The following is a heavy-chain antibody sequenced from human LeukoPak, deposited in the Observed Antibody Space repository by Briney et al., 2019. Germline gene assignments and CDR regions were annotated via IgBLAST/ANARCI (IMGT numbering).Heavy chain of an antibody. CDR2: IYSGGST. CDR1: GFTVSSNY. V-gene: IGHV3-53*01. J-gene: IGHJ4*02. CDR3: ARGSNWVTLDY. Sequence: PGGSLRLSCAASGFTVSSNYMSWVRQAPGKGLEWVSVIYSGGSTYYADSVKGRFTISRDNSKNTLYLQMNSMRAEDTAAYYCARGSNWVTLDYWGQGTLVTVSS. D-gene: IGHD7-27*01.